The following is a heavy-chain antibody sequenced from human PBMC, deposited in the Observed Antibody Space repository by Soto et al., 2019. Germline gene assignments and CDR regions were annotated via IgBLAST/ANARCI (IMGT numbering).Heavy chain of an antibody. J-gene: IGHJ5*02. CDR2: INPKSRGT. CDR1: GYTFTDYF. CDR3: ARVTLKAGNWFDP. Sequence: QVQLVQFGAEVKKPGASVKVSCQASGYTFTDYFIHWVRQAPGQAFEWMGWINPKSRGTNYAQKFQGRVTMTRDTSNSTAYMELRGLRSDDTAVYYCARVTLKAGNWFDPWGQGTLVTVSS. V-gene: IGHV1-2*02.